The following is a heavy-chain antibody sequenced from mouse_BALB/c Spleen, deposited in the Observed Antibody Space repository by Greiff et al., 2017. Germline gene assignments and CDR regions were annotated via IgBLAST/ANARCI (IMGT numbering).Heavy chain of an antibody. CDR2: ISDGGSYT. CDR1: GFTFSDYY. CDR3: AREVDGYYGFAY. V-gene: IGHV5-4*02. D-gene: IGHD2-3*01. Sequence: EVKLMESGGGLVKPVGSLKLSCAASGFTFSDYYMYWVRQTPEKRLEWVATISDGGSYTYYPDSVKGRFTISRDNAKNNLYLQMSSLKSEDTAMYYCAREVDGYYGFAYWGQGTLVTVSA. J-gene: IGHJ3*01.